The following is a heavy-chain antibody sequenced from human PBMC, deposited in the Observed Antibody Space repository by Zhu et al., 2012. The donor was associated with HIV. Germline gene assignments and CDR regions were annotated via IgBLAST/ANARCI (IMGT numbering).Heavy chain of an antibody. CDR2: IYHSGST. CDR3: ARDRLLLPYCSGGSCYGLRAFDI. CDR1: GGSISSSNW. V-gene: IGHV4-4*02. J-gene: IGHJ3*02. Sequence: QVQLQESGPGLVKPSGTLSLTCAVSGGSISSSNWWSWARQPPGKGLEWIGEIYHSGSTNYNPSLKSRVTISVDKSKNQFSLKLSSVTAADTAVYYCARDRLLLPYCSGGSCYGLRAFDIWGQGTMVTVSS. D-gene: IGHD2-15*01.